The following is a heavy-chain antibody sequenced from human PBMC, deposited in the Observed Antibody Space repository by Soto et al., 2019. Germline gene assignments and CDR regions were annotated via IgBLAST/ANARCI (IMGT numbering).Heavy chain of an antibody. Sequence: SVKVSCKVSGGTFSSYAISWVRQAPGQGLEWMGGIIPIFGTANYAQKFQGRVTITADKSTSTAYMELSSLRSEDTAVYYCARDGARYCSGGSCYFSDHFPYYGMDVWGQGTTVTVSS. J-gene: IGHJ6*02. D-gene: IGHD2-15*01. V-gene: IGHV1-69*06. CDR1: GGTFSSYA. CDR3: ARDGARYCSGGSCYFSDHFPYYGMDV. CDR2: IIPIFGTA.